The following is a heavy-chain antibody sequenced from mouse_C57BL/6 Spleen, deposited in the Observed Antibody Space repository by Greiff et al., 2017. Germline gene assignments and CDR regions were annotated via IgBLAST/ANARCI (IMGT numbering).Heavy chain of an antibody. V-gene: IGHV1-69*01. J-gene: IGHJ2*01. Sequence: QVQLQQPGAELVMPGASVKLSCKASGYTFTSYWMHWVQQRPGQGLEWIGEIDPSDSYTNYNQTFKGKSTLTVDKSYSTAYMQLSSLTSEDSAVYYCARSGTTLVADYWGQGTTLTVSS. CDR2: IDPSDSYT. CDR1: GYTFTSYW. CDR3: ARSGTTLVADY. D-gene: IGHD1-1*01.